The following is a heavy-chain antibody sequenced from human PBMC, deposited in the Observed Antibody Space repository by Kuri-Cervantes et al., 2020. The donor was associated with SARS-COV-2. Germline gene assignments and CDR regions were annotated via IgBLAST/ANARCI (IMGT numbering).Heavy chain of an antibody. CDR2: ISGSGDNT. CDR3: AQDVSQLGRACRY. V-gene: IGHV3-23*01. Sequence: LSLTCAASGFTFSSYAMSWVRQAPGKGLEWVSAISGSGDNTYYADSVKGRFTISRDNSQNTVYLQMNSLRGEDTALYYCAQDVSQLGRACRYWGQETLVTVSS. J-gene: IGHJ4*02. CDR1: GFTFSSYA. D-gene: IGHD6-6*01.